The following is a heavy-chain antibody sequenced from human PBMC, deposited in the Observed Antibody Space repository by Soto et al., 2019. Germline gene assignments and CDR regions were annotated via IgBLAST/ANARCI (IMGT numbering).Heavy chain of an antibody. Sequence: PSETLSLTCTVSGGSISSGGYYWSWIRQHPGKGLEWIGYIYYSGSTYYNPSLKSRVTISVDTSKNQFSLKLSSVTAADTAVYYCARGKTEIGDNWFDPWGQGTLVTVSS. CDR2: IYYSGST. V-gene: IGHV4-31*03. CDR1: GGSISSGGYY. CDR3: ARGKTEIGDNWFDP. D-gene: IGHD3-10*01. J-gene: IGHJ5*02.